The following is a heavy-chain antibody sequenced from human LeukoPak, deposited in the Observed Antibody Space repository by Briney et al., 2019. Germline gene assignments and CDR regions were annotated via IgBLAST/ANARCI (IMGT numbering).Heavy chain of an antibody. V-gene: IGHV1-2*02. CDR1: GYTFTSYD. CDR2: INPNSGGT. J-gene: IGHJ4*02. D-gene: IGHD5-18*01. CDR3: AKAGVREWIQEYPDY. Sequence: AASVKVSCKASGYTFTSYDINWVRQAPGQGLEWMGWINPNSGGTNYAQKFQGRVTMTRDTSISTAYMELSRLRTEDTALYYCAKAGVREWIQEYPDYWGQGTLVTVSS.